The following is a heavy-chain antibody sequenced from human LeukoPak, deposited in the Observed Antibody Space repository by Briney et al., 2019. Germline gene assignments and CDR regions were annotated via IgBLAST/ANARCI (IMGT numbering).Heavy chain of an antibody. Sequence: SETLSLTCTVSGGSISSYYWGWIRQPPGKGLEWIGYIYYSGSTNYNPSLKSRVTISVDTSKNQFSLKLSSVTAADTAVYYCAGTYYYDSSGYGLGYWGQGTLVTVSS. CDR2: IYYSGST. V-gene: IGHV4-59*08. J-gene: IGHJ4*02. CDR1: GGSISSYY. D-gene: IGHD3-22*01. CDR3: AGTYYYDSSGYGLGY.